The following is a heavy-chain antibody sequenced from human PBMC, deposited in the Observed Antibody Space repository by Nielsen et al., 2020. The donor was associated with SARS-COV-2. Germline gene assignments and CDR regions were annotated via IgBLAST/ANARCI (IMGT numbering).Heavy chain of an antibody. V-gene: IGHV4-4*02. CDR2: ISHDGST. CDR1: GASISTSNW. CDR3: ARDTFPISGSGSFFDY. D-gene: IGHD3-10*01. Sequence: GSLRLSCVVSGASISTSNWWSWVRQPPGKGLEWIGEISHDGSTYYNPSLKSRVTISVDTSKNQFSLKLSSVTAADTAVYYCARDTFPISGSGSFFDYWGQGTLVTVSS. J-gene: IGHJ4*02.